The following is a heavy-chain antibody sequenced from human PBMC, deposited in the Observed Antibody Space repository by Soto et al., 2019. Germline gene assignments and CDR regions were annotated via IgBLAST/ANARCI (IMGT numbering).Heavy chain of an antibody. Sequence: QGQLQESGPGLVNPSQTLSLTCTVSGGSISSGGDYWSWIRQHAGKGLGWIGYIYYSGSTYYNPSLKSGVTISADTAKNQFSLKLRSVTDADTAVYYCARASASTVTTFDYWGQGPLVTVS. CDR2: IYYSGST. V-gene: IGHV4-31*03. CDR3: ARASASTVTTFDY. D-gene: IGHD4-17*01. CDR1: GGSISSGGDY. J-gene: IGHJ4*02.